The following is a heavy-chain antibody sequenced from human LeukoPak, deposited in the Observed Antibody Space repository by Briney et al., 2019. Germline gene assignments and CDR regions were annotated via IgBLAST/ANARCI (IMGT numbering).Heavy chain of an antibody. V-gene: IGHV3-23*01. CDR3: AKDRRGYDRIIEY. D-gene: IGHD5-12*01. Sequence: GGSLRLSCAAFGFTFSSCAMRWVRQAPGKGLEWVSAISGSGSSTYYADSVQGRFTISRDNSKNTLYLQMNSLRAEDTAVYYCAKDRRGYDRIIEYWGQGTLVTVSS. CDR2: ISGSGSST. J-gene: IGHJ4*02. CDR1: GFTFSSCA.